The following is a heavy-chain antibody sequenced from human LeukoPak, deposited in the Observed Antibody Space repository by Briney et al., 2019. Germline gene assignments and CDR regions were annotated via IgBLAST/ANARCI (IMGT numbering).Heavy chain of an antibody. Sequence: SETLSLTCTVSGGSISSYYWSWIRQPPGKGLEWIGYIYYSGSTNYNPSLKSRVTISVDTSKNQFSLRLSSVTAADTAVYYCARATIVVVTPDAFDIWGQGTMVTVSS. CDR1: GGSISSYY. CDR3: ARATIVVVTPDAFDI. V-gene: IGHV4-59*08. CDR2: IYYSGST. D-gene: IGHD2-21*02. J-gene: IGHJ3*02.